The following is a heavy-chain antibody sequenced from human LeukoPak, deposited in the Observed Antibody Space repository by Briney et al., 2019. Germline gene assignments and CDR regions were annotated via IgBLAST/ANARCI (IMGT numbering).Heavy chain of an antibody. D-gene: IGHD3-22*01. J-gene: IGHJ4*02. Sequence: SETLSLTCTVSGGSISSGDYYWSWIRQPPGKGLEWIGYIYYSGSTYYNPSLKSRVTISVDTSKNQFSLKLSSVTAADTAVYYCAREVYDSSGFDRYYFDYWGQGTLVTVSS. V-gene: IGHV4-30-4*01. CDR2: IYYSGST. CDR1: GGSISSGDYY. CDR3: AREVYDSSGFDRYYFDY.